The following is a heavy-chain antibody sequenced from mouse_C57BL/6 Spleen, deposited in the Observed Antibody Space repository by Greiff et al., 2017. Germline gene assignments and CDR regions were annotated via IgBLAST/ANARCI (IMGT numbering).Heavy chain of an antibody. V-gene: IGHV1-81*01. CDR1: GYTFTSYG. CDR2: IYPRSGNT. J-gene: IGHJ3*01. Sequence: QVQLKESGAELARPGASVKLSCKASGYTFTSYGISWVKQRTGQGLEWIGEIYPRSGNTYYNEKFKGKATLTADKSSSTAYMELRSLTSEDSAVYFCARDPWMAYWGQGTLVTVSA. CDR3: ARDPWMAY.